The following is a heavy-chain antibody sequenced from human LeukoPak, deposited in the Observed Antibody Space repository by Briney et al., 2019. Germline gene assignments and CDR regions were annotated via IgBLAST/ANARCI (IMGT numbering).Heavy chain of an antibody. J-gene: IGHJ4*02. V-gene: IGHV3-23*01. D-gene: IGHD3-22*01. CDR2: ISGSGGST. Sequence: PGGSLRLSCAASGFTFSSYGMSWVRQAPGKGLEWVSAISGSGGSTYYADSVKGRFTISRDNSKNTLYLQMNSLRAEDTAVYYCASPNYYDSSGYYYDYWGQGTLVTVSS. CDR3: ASPNYYDSSGYYYDY. CDR1: GFTFSSYG.